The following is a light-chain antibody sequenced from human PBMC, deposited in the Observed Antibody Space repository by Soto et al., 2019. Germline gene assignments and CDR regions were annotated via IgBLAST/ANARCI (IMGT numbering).Light chain of an antibody. CDR1: SSDIGDYNY. CDR3: SSYTSSSTVV. CDR2: EVS. Sequence: QSVLTQPASVSGSPGQSITISCTGTSSDIGDYNYVSWYQQHPGKVPKLMIYEVSNRPSGVSNRFSGSKSGNTASLTISGLQAEDEADYYCSSYTSSSTVVFGGGTKVTVL. V-gene: IGLV2-14*01. J-gene: IGLJ2*01.